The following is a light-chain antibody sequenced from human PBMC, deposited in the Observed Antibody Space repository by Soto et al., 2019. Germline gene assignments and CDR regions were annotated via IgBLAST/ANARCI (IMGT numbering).Light chain of an antibody. CDR2: GAS. Sequence: EIGLNLSPCTLSLSTGERATLSCRASQSVSSSYLAWYQQKPGQAPRLLIYGASSRATGIPDRFSGSGSGTDFTLTISRLEPEDFAVYYCQLRRTFGQGTKVDIK. J-gene: IGKJ1*01. CDR3: QLRRT. V-gene: IGKV3-20*01. CDR1: QSVSSSY.